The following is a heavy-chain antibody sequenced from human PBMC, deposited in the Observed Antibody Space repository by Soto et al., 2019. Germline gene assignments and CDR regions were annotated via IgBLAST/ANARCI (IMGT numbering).Heavy chain of an antibody. J-gene: IGHJ6*02. Sequence: SVKVSWTASGYSFTDYHIHWVRQAPGQGLEWLGRINPKSGGTSTAQKFQGWVTMTTDTSISTASMDLTRLTSDDTAIYYCARVYSTDFSWGVCSFVYSHGQEVWGQGTTVPVSS. CDR3: ARVYSTDFSWGVCSFVYSHGQEV. CDR1: GYSFTDYH. D-gene: IGHD2-8*01. CDR2: INPKSGGT. V-gene: IGHV1-2*04.